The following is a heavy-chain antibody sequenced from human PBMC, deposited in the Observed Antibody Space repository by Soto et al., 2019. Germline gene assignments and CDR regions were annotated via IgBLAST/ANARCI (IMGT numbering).Heavy chain of an antibody. CDR3: ERDGGSGSYYNAPADY. CDR2: ISAYNGNT. CDR1: GYTFTSYG. Sequence: ASVKVSCKASGYTFTSYGISWVRQAPGQGLEWMGWISAYNGNTNYAQKLQGRVTMTTDTSTSTAYMELRSLRSDDTAVYCCERDGGSGSYYNAPADYWGQGTLVTVSX. D-gene: IGHD3-10*01. V-gene: IGHV1-18*01. J-gene: IGHJ4*02.